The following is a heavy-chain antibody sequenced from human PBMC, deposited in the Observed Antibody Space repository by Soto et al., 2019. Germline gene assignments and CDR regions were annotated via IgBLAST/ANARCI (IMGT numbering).Heavy chain of an antibody. J-gene: IGHJ4*02. CDR3: AKVGERFRYSCDY. D-gene: IGHD2-8*01. Sequence: EVQLLESGGGLVQPGGSLTLSCAASGFTFNNYAMNWVRQAPGKGLEWVSAISGSGDKTYYADSVKGRFTISRDISKNVVYLQMNSLGAADPAVYYCAKVGERFRYSCDYWGQGTLVNVSS. CDR2: ISGSGDKT. V-gene: IGHV3-23*01. CDR1: GFTFNNYA.